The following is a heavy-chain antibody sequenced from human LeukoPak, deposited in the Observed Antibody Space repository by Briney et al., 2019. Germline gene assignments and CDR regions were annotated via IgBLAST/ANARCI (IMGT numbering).Heavy chain of an antibody. CDR3: AAGDGVKAPIGVGSWYFEL. Sequence: SETLSLTCTVSGGSINSNYWSWIRQPPGKELEWIGYIYYSGSTNYNPSLRSRVTISVDTSKNQFFLKLNSATAADTAVYYCAAGDGVKAPIGVGSWYFELWGRGTLVSVTS. CDR2: IYYSGST. D-gene: IGHD2-8*01. CDR1: GGSINSNY. J-gene: IGHJ2*01. V-gene: IGHV4-59*04.